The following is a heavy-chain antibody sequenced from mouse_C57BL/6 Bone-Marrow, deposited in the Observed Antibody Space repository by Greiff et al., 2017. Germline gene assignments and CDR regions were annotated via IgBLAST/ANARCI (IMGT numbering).Heavy chain of an antibody. CDR3: ARGAYYSNFAWFAY. J-gene: IGHJ3*01. D-gene: IGHD2-5*01. V-gene: IGHV5-12*01. CDR2: ISNGGGST. CDR1: GFTFSDYY. Sequence: EVKVVESGGGLVQPGGSLKLSCAASGFTFSDYYMYWVRQTPEKRLEWVAYISNGGGSTYSPDTVKGRFTISRDNAKNTLYLQMSRLKSEDTAMYYCARGAYYSNFAWFAYWGQGTLVTVSA.